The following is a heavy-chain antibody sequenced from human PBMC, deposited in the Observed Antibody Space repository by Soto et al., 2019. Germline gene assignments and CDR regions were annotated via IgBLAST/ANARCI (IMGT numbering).Heavy chain of an antibody. CDR3: ARVSGSYYYGMDV. V-gene: IGHV4-4*02. CDR2: IYHSGST. CDR1: GGSISSSNW. Sequence: QVQLQESGPGLVKPSGTLSLTCAVSGGSISSSNWWSWVRQPPGKGLEWIGEIYHSGSTNYYPSLKSRVTISVDNSKNQFSLKLSSVIAADTAVYYCARVSGSYYYGMDVWGQGTTVTVSS. J-gene: IGHJ6*02. D-gene: IGHD1-26*01.